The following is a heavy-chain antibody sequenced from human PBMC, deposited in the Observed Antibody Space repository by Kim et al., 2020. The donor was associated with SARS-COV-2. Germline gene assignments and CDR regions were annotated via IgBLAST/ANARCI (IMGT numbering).Heavy chain of an antibody. V-gene: IGHV4-30-4*01. J-gene: IGHJ4*01. CDR2: IFCTGTT. CDR1: GGFISGCDYY. CDR3: ARTDYGANWRTFGD. Sequence: SETLSLTCTVSGGFISGCDYYWSWIRQSPGKGLEWMGYIFCTGTTHYNPSLKSRLIMSVDTSKNQFSLKLTSVSAADTAVYYCARTDYGANWRTFGDWGHGTLVSVSS. D-gene: IGHD4-17*01.